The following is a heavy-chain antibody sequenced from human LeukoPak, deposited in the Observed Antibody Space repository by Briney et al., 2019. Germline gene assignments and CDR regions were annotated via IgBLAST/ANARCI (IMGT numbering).Heavy chain of an antibody. J-gene: IGHJ3*02. V-gene: IGHV1-2*02. CDR1: GYTFTDYY. CDR3: ARVAPSRGQPNDAFDI. D-gene: IGHD3-22*01. Sequence: VASVKVSCKASGYTFTDYYMHWVRPAPGQGLEWMGWINPNSGGTNYAQKFEGRVTITRDTSISTAYIELSRLRSDDTAVYYCARVAPSRGQPNDAFDIWGQGTMVTVSS. CDR2: INPNSGGT.